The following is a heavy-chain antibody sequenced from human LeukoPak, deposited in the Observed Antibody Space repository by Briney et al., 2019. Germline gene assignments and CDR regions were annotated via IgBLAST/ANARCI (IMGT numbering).Heavy chain of an antibody. CDR1: GGTFSSYA. V-gene: IGHV1-69*04. D-gene: IGHD3-16*01. J-gene: IGHJ4*02. CDR2: TIPIFGIA. Sequence: ASVKVSCKASGGTFSSYAISWVRQAPGQGLEWMGRTIPIFGIANYAQKFQGRVTITADKSTSTAYMELSSLRSEDTAVYYCATPSGGSRRYFDYWGQGTLVTVSS. CDR3: ATPSGGSRRYFDY.